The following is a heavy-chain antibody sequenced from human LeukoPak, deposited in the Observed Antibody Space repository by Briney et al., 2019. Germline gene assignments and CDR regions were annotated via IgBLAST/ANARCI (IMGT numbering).Heavy chain of an antibody. V-gene: IGHV3-30*18. D-gene: IGHD6-13*01. J-gene: IGHJ4*02. CDR3: AKDRNPSYSSSWYFDC. Sequence: PGGSLRLSCAASGFTFSSYGMHWVRQAPGKGLEWVAVISYDGSNKYYADSVKGRFTISRDNSKNTLYLQMNSLRTEDTAVYYCAKDRNPSYSSSWYFDCWGQGTLVTVSS. CDR1: GFTFSSYG. CDR2: ISYDGSNK.